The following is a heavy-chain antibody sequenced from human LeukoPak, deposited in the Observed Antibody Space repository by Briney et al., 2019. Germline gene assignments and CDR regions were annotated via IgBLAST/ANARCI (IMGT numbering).Heavy chain of an antibody. Sequence: SETLSLTCTVSGGSISSTSDYWGWIRQPPGKGLEWIGNIYYSGSTYYNPSLKSRVTISVDTSKNQFSLKLNSVTAADTAVYYCARVPARPETAVGYYFDYWGQGTLVTVSS. J-gene: IGHJ4*02. CDR3: ARVPARPETAVGYYFDY. CDR1: GGSISSTSDY. CDR2: IYYSGST. V-gene: IGHV4-39*07. D-gene: IGHD5-18*01.